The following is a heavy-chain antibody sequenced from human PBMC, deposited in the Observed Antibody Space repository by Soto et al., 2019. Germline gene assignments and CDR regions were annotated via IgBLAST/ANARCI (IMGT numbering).Heavy chain of an antibody. J-gene: IGHJ4*02. V-gene: IGHV4-30-2*01. CDR2: IYHSGNT. CDR1: GGSVTSGNYA. D-gene: IGHD1-26*01. Sequence: QLQLQESGSGLVKPSQTLSLTCAVSGGSVTSGNYAWSWLRQPPGEVLEWIGYIYHSGNTYYNPSLRSRVTISLDRSNNQFSLMLNSVTAADTAVYYCARAGLSSRYYYFDYWGQGSLVTVSS. CDR3: ARAGLSSRYYYFDY.